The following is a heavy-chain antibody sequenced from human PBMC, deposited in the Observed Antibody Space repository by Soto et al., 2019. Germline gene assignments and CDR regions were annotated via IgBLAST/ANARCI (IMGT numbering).Heavy chain of an antibody. J-gene: IGHJ4*02. CDR1: GGSINSYW. Sequence: SETLSLTCSVSGGSINSYWWSCIRQPAGKGLEWIGRVYSSGTTDYNPSLTSRATMSVETSKNQFSLKLTSVTAADTAVYYCARDIGSYAYAEGYWGQGIQVTVSS. V-gene: IGHV4-4*07. CDR3: ARDIGSYAYAEGY. CDR2: VYSSGTT. D-gene: IGHD2-2*01.